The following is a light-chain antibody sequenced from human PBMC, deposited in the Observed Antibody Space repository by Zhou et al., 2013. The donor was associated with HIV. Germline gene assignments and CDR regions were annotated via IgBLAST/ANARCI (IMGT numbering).Light chain of an antibody. Sequence: QSVLTQPPSVSGAPGQRVTISCTGSFSNIGAGYDVHWYQQLPGTAPKLLVYDNNKRPSGVPDRFSGSKSGTSATLGITGLQTGDEADYYCGTWDSSLSTVLFGGGTKLTVL. V-gene: IGLV1-40*01. CDR3: GTWDSSLSTVL. CDR2: DNN. J-gene: IGLJ2*01. CDR1: FSNIGAGYD.